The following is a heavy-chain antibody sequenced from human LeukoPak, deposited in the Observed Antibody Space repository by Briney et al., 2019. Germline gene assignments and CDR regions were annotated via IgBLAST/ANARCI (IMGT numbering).Heavy chain of an antibody. CDR1: GYTFTSYD. CDR3: ARASFWESPINWFAP. D-gene: IGHD3-16*01. Sequence: ASVKVSCKASGYTFTSYDINWVRQATGQGLEWMGWMNPNSGNTGYAQKFQGRVTVTGNTSISTAYMELSSLRSEDTAVYYCARASFWESPINWFAPWGQGTLVTVSS. CDR2: MNPNSGNT. J-gene: IGHJ5*02. V-gene: IGHV1-8*03.